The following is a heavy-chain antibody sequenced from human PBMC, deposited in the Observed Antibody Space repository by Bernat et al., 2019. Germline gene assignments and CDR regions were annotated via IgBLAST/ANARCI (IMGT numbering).Heavy chain of an antibody. CDR2: IYHSGSG. CDR1: GGSTSTYY. V-gene: IGHV4-4*08. CDR3: ARTAWSSGLNNAFDI. Sequence: QVQLQQSGSGLGKPTETLSLTCTVSGGSTSTYYWTWIRQPPGKGLEWIGQIYHSGSGNYSPPRRGRVTISIDTSKNQFSLRLTSVTAADTAMYDCARTAWSSGLNNAFDIWGQGTMVTVSS. D-gene: IGHD3-22*01. J-gene: IGHJ3*02.